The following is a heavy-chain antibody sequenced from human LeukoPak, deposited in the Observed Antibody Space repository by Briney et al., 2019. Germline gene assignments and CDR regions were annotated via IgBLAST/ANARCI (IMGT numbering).Heavy chain of an antibody. V-gene: IGHV4-34*01. J-gene: IGHJ6*02. Sequence: PSETLSLTCTVSGGSISSYYWSWIRQPPGKGLEWIGKINHSGSTNYNPSLKSRVTISVDTSKNQFSLKLSSVTAADTAVYYCASLGRQRDRKTFSLYGMDVWGQGTTVTVSS. CDR1: GGSISSYY. D-gene: IGHD2-2*01. CDR3: ASLGRQRDRKTFSLYGMDV. CDR2: INHSGST.